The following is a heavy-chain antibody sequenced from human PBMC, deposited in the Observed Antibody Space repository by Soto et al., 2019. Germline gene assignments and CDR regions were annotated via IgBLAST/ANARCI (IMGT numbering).Heavy chain of an antibody. V-gene: IGHV3-7*01. Sequence: EVQLVESGGGLVQPGGSLRLSCAASGFTFSSYWMSWVRQAPGKGLEWVANIKQDGSEEYYVDSVKGRFTISRDNAKNSLYLQMNSLSAEDTALYYCARAEGVVVVVAAGNFDYWGQGTLVTVSS. CDR3: ARAEGVVVVVAAGNFDY. CDR2: IKQDGSEE. CDR1: GFTFSSYW. D-gene: IGHD2-15*01. J-gene: IGHJ4*02.